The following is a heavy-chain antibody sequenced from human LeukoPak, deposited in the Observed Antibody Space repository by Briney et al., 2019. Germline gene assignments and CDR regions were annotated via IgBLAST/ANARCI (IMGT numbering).Heavy chain of an antibody. V-gene: IGHV4-4*07. CDR3: ARTRTTLYYYYYMDV. D-gene: IGHD4-11*01. J-gene: IGHJ6*03. CDR2: IYTSGSN. CDR1: GGSISSYY. Sequence: SETLSLTCTVSGGSISSYYWSWIRQPAGKGLEWIGRIYTSGSNNYNPSLKSRVTMSVDTSKNQFSLKLSSVTAADTAVYYCARTRTTLYYYYYMDVWGKGTTVTVSS.